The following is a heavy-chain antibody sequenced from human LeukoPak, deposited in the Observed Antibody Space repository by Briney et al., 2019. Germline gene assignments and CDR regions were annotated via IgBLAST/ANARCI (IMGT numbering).Heavy chain of an antibody. Sequence: GGSLRLSXAASGFTFSDYWMNWVRLASGKGLEWVASIRQDGSEKSYVDSVKGRFTISRDNTWNSLYLQMNSLRAEDTAVYYCARDGTAPGLYFDLWGQGTLVTVSS. CDR1: GFTFSDYW. CDR2: IRQDGSEK. D-gene: IGHD1/OR15-1a*01. J-gene: IGHJ4*01. CDR3: ARDGTAPGLYFDL. V-gene: IGHV3-7*01.